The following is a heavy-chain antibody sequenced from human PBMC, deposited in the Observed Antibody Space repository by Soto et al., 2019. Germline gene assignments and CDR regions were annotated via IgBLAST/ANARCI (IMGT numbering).Heavy chain of an antibody. V-gene: IGHV1-46*03. CDR1: GYTFTSYY. J-gene: IGHJ4*02. Sequence: GASVKVSCKASGYTFTSYYMHWVRQAPGQGLEWVGIINPSGAGTTYTQKFQGRVTMTRDTSTSTVYMELSSLRSDDTAVYYCARGTYYYDSDGFYSRTKGLDTFDYWGQGTMVTVSS. D-gene: IGHD3-22*01. CDR2: INPSGAGT. CDR3: ARGTYYYDSDGFYSRTKGLDTFDY.